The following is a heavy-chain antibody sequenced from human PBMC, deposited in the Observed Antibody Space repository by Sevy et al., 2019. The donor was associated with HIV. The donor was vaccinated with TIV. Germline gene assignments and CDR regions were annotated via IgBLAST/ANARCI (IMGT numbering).Heavy chain of an antibody. D-gene: IGHD3-22*01. CDR1: GLSVSDNY. CDR3: AMNYYDSSGSSFFFDY. Sequence: GGSLRLSCAASGLSVSDNYMNWVRQAPGKGLELVSVIYSDGRTYYADSVKGRFTISRDNSKNTLYLQMNSLRAEDTAVYYCAMNYYDSSGSSFFFDYWGQGTLVTVSS. J-gene: IGHJ4*02. V-gene: IGHV3-66*01. CDR2: IYSDGRT.